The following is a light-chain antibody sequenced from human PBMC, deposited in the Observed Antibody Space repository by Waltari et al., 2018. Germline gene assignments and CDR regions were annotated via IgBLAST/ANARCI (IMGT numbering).Light chain of an antibody. Sequence: QSALTQPASVSGSPGQSIPISCTGTSNDVGGYNSISWYQQPPGKAPKLIIYDVTKRPSGVSDRFSGSKSGNTASLTISGLQAEDEADYYCCSYARSNTYVFGTGTKVTVL. CDR2: DVT. J-gene: IGLJ1*01. V-gene: IGLV2-14*03. CDR1: SNDVGGYNS. CDR3: CSYARSNTYV.